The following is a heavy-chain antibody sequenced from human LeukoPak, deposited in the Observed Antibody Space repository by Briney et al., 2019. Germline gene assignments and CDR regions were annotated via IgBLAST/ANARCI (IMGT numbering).Heavy chain of an antibody. CDR3: ARDKAGLDY. V-gene: IGHV6-1*01. CDR2: TYYRSKWYN. Sequence: SQTLSLTCAISGDSVSSNSVAWNWIRQSPSRGPEWLGRTYYRSKWYNEYAESVKSRINIKPDTSRNQFSLQLNSVTPEDTAVYYCARDKAGLDYWGQGTLVTVPS. D-gene: IGHD6-13*01. CDR1: GDSVSSNSVA. J-gene: IGHJ4*02.